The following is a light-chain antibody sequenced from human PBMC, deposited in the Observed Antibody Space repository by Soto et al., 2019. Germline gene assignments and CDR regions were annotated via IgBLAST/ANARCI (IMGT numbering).Light chain of an antibody. CDR1: QSVSSSH. Sequence: ENGLTRYPGVPTQPPGDSATLSCRASQSVSSSHLAWYQQKPGQAPRLLISGASSRAAGIPDRFTGSGSGTDFTLTISRLEPEDFAVYYCRQYGSSPRTFGQGTKVDIK. V-gene: IGKV3-20*01. J-gene: IGKJ1*01. CDR3: RQYGSSPRT. CDR2: GAS.